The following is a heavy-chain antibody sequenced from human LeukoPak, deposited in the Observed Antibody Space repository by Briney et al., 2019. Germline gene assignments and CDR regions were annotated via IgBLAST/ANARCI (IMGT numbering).Heavy chain of an antibody. J-gene: IGHJ6*02. CDR1: GDNVSSNSAA. V-gene: IGHV6-1*01. CDR3: ARGEYGDGYYYYYGMDV. Sequence: SQTLSLTCAISGDNVSSNSAAWNWIRQSLSRGLEWLGRTYYRSKWYNDYAVSVKGRITINPDTSKNQFSLQLNSVTPEDTAVYYCARGEYGDGYYYYYGMDVWGQGTTVTVSS. CDR2: TYYRSKWYN. D-gene: IGHD4-17*01.